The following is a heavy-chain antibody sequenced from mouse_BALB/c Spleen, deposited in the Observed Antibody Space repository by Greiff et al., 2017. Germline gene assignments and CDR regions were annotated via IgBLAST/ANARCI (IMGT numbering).Heavy chain of an antibody. V-gene: IGHV1S137*01. J-gene: IGHJ3*01. CDR3: ARGGVVAPFAY. CDR2: ISTYYGDA. CDR1: GYTFTDYA. D-gene: IGHD1-1*01. Sequence: QVQLKQSGAELVRPGVSVKISCKGSGYTFTDYAMHWVKQSHAKSLEWIGVISTYYGDASYNQKFKGKATMTVDKSSSTAYMELARLTSEDSAIYYCARGGVVAPFAYWGQGTLVTVSA.